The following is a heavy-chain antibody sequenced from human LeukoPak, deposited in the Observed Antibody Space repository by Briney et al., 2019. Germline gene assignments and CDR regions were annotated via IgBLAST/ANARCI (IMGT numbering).Heavy chain of an antibody. CDR2: IYSGGST. J-gene: IGHJ3*02. V-gene: IGHV3-66*04. Sequence: GGSLRLSCVASGFTVSSNYMSWVRQAPGKGLEWVSVIYSGGSTYYADSVKGRFTISRDNSKNTLYLQMNSLRAEDTAVYYCARQGNYFDAFDIWGQGTMVTVSS. CDR3: ARQGNYFDAFDI. CDR1: GFTVSSNY. D-gene: IGHD3-10*01.